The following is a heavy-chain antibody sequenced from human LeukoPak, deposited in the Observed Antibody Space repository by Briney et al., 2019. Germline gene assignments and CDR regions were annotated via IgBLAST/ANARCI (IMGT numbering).Heavy chain of an antibody. J-gene: IGHJ4*02. V-gene: IGHV3-15*01. Sequence: PGGPLRLSCAASGFTFSNAWMSWVRQAPGKGLEWVGCIKSKTDGGTTDYAAPVKGRFTISRDDSKNTLYLQMNSLKTEDTAVYYCTRNLIWGQGTLVTVSS. CDR1: GFTFSNAW. CDR3: TRNLI. CDR2: IKSKTDGGTT.